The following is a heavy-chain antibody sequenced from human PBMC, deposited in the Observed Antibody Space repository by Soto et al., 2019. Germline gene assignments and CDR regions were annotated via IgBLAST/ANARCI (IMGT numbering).Heavy chain of an antibody. V-gene: IGHV3-53*04. Sequence: GGSLRLSCAAAEFTISSNYMSWVSKAPGKGLEWVSVIYSGGSTYYADSVKGRFTISRHNSKNTLYPQMNSFRAEDTVVYECARVSYNDSTKGVCHFFACWGQGTLVTVSS. CDR2: IYSGGST. D-gene: IGHD2-8*01. CDR1: EFTISSNY. CDR3: ARVSYNDSTKGVCHFFAC. J-gene: IGHJ4*02.